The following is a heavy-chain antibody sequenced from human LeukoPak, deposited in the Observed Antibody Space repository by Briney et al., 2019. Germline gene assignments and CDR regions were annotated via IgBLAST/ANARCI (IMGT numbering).Heavy chain of an antibody. CDR2: INHSGST. D-gene: IGHD3-10*01. V-gene: IGHV4-34*01. J-gene: IGHJ4*02. CDR3: ARGRGNYYYGSGSYYSFDY. Sequence: PSETLSLTCAVYGGSFSGYYWSWIRQPPGKGLEWIGEINHSGSTNYNPSLKSRVTISVDTSKNQFSLKLSSVTAADTAVYYCARGRGNYYYGSGSYYSFDYWGQGTLVTVSS. CDR1: GGSFSGYY.